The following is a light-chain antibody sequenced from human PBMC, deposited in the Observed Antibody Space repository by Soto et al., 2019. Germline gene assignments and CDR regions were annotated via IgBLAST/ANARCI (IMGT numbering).Light chain of an antibody. Sequence: QSALTQPPSASGSPGQSVTISCTGTSSDVGGYNYVSWYQQHQGKAPKLMIYEVSKRPSGVPDRFSGSKSGNTASLTVSGLQDEDEADYYCSSYAGSTPYVFGTGTEVTVL. CDR2: EVS. J-gene: IGLJ1*01. CDR3: SSYAGSTPYV. CDR1: SSDVGGYNY. V-gene: IGLV2-8*01.